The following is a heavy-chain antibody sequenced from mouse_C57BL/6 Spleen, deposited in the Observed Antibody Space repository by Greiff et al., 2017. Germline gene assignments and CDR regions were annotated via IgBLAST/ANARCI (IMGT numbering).Heavy chain of an antibody. J-gene: IGHJ1*03. CDR1: GYSITSGYY. CDR2: ISYDGSN. D-gene: IGHD2-4*01. Sequence: DVQLQESGPGLVKPSQSLSLTCSVTGYSITSGYYWNWIRQFPGNKLEWMGYISYDGSNNYNPSLKNRISITRDTSKNQFFLKLNSVTTEDTATYYCARVGGLDDYGYWYFDVWGTGTTVTVSS. CDR3: ARVGGLDDYGYWYFDV. V-gene: IGHV3-6*01.